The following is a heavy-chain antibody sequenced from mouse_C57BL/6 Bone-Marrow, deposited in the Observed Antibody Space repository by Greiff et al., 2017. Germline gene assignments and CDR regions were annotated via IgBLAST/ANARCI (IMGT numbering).Heavy chain of an antibody. CDR3: ARKGAYYTNYSWCAY. Sequence: EVKLMESGGGLVKPGGSLKLSCAASGFTFSSYTMSWVRQTPEKRLEWVATISGGGGNTYYPDSVKGRFTISRDKAKNTLYLQMSSLRSEDTALYYGARKGAYYTNYSWCAYGGQGTLVTVTA. D-gene: IGHD2-5*01. V-gene: IGHV5-9*01. CDR1: GFTFSSYT. CDR2: ISGGGGNT. J-gene: IGHJ3*01.